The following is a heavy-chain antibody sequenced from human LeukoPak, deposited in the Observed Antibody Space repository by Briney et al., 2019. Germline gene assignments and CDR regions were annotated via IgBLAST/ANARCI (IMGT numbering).Heavy chain of an antibody. CDR1: GYAFTSYH. J-gene: IGHJ4*02. Sequence: ASVTVSCKASGYAFTSYHIHWMRQAPGQGLGWMGIIIPSNGSTTYAQKFQGRVTMTRDTSTSTVYMELSSLTSDDTAVYFCARSDYNDYRGLGFWGQGTLVTVSS. D-gene: IGHD4-11*01. CDR2: IIPSNGST. CDR3: ARSDYNDYRGLGF. V-gene: IGHV1-46*01.